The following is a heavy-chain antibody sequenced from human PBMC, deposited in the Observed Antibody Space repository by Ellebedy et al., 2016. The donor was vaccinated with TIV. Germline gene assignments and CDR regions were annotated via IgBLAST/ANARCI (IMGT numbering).Heavy chain of an antibody. J-gene: IGHJ4*02. CDR1: GYTLTSYF. D-gene: IGHD3-22*01. CDR3: ARGDNYYYDSSGYYYNY. Sequence: ASVKVSCKASGYTLTSYFLYWVRQAPGQGLEWMGIINPASGNSNYAQKFQGRVTMTRDTSTSTVYMELSSLRSEDTAVYYCARGDNYYYDSSGYYYNYWGQGTLVTVSS. CDR2: INPASGNS. V-gene: IGHV1-46*01.